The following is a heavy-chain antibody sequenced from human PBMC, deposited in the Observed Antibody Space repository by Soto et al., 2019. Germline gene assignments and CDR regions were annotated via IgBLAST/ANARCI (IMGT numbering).Heavy chain of an antibody. CDR1: GFTFGDHG. CDR2: ITWPGSE. J-gene: IGHJ6*02. CDR3: AKEKTSSTYDGLDV. V-gene: IGHV3-23*01. Sequence: EVQLLESGGGLIHPGGSLRLSCVGSGFTFGDHGMSWVRQATGKGLEWVSGITWPGSEYYAESVRGRFLVSRDSSKNTLYVQMNSLRAEDTAIYYCAKEKTSSTYDGLDVWGQGTPVTVTS.